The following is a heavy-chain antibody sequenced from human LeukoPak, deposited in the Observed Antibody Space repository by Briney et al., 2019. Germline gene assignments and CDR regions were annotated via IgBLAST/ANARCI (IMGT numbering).Heavy chain of an antibody. J-gene: IGHJ3*02. Sequence: GGSLRLSCAASGFTFSSYAMHWVRQAPGKGLEWVAVISYDGSNKYYADSVKGRFTISRDNSKNTLYLQMNSLRAEDTAVYYCARTTWEPNDAFDIWGQGTMVTVSS. D-gene: IGHD1-26*01. CDR3: ARTTWEPNDAFDI. CDR2: ISYDGSNK. CDR1: GFTFSSYA. V-gene: IGHV3-30-3*01.